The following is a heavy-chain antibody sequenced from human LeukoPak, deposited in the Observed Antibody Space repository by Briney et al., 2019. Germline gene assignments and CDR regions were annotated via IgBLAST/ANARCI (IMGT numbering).Heavy chain of an antibody. CDR3: ARRYGGSYPIDY. CDR1: GFTFSSYG. D-gene: IGHD1-26*01. J-gene: IGHJ4*02. Sequence: PGGSLRLSCAASGFTFSSYGMHWVRQAPGKGLEWVAVIWYDGSNKYYADSVKGRFTISRDNSKNTLYLQMNSLRAEDTAVYYCARRYGGSYPIDYWGQGTLVTVSS. V-gene: IGHV3-33*01. CDR2: IWYDGSNK.